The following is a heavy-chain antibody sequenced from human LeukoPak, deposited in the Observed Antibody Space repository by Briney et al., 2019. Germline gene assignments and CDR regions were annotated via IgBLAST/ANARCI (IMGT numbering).Heavy chain of an antibody. CDR1: GFTFSNYA. CDR2: ILGSGGST. J-gene: IGHJ4*02. V-gene: IGHV3-23*01. CDR3: AKWGDYDVLTGYYVPDY. Sequence: PGASLRLSCAASGFTFSNYAMSWVRQAPGEGLGWFSAILGSGGSTYYADSVKGRFTVSRDNSKSTLCLQMNSLRAEDTALYYCAKWGDYDVLTGYYVPDYWGQGTLVTVSS. D-gene: IGHD3-9*01.